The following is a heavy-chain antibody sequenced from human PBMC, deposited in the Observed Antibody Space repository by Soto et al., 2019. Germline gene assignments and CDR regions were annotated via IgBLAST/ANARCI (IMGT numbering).Heavy chain of an antibody. CDR1: GGTCSSYA. D-gene: IGHD2-2*01. CDR3: ARVYCSSTSCSNIYYYYYGMDV. V-gene: IGHV1-69*06. CDR2: IIPIFGTA. Sequence: SVKVSCKASGGTCSSYAISWVRQAPGQGLEWMGGIIPIFGTANYAQKFQGRVTITADKSTSTAYMELSSLRSEDTAVYYCARVYCSSTSCSNIYYYYYGMDVWGQGTTVTVSS. J-gene: IGHJ6*02.